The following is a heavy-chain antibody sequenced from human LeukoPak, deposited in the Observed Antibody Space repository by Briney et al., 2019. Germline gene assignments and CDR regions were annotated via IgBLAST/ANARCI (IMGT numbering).Heavy chain of an antibody. D-gene: IGHD3-9*01. J-gene: IGHJ4*02. CDR2: ISGGAGTT. CDR1: GFTFSTYG. CDR3: AKSSYDILAGCYYFDY. Sequence: SGGSLRLSWAASGFTFSTYGMSWVRQAPGKGLEWVSTISGGAGTTYYADSVKGWFTISRDNSKNTLYLQMSSLRAEDTAVYYRAKSSYDILAGCYYFDYWGQGALVTVSS. V-gene: IGHV3-23*01.